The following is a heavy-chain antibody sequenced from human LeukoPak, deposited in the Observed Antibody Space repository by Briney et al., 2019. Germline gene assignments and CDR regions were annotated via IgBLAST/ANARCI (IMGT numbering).Heavy chain of an antibody. V-gene: IGHV3-74*01. D-gene: IGHD2-2*01. CDR2: INIDGSST. CDR1: GFTFSSYW. J-gene: IGHJ4*02. Sequence: PGGSLRLSCAASGFTFSSYWMHWVRQAPGKGLLWVSRINIDGSSTRYADSVKGRFTISRDNAKNTLYLQMNSLRAEDTAVYYCATDVPAVTIFGYWGQGTLVTVSS. CDR3: ATDVPAVTIFGY.